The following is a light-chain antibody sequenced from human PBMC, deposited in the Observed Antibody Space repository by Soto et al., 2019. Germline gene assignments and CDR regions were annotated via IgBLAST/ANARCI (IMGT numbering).Light chain of an antibody. CDR3: QQYESSPLT. V-gene: IGKV3-20*01. Sequence: EIVLTQSPDTLSLSPGERATLSCRASQSVSSSFLAWYQQKPGQAPRLLIYRASGRATGIPDRFTGSGSGTDFTLTISRLEPEDFAVYYCQQYESSPLTFGGGTKVEIK. J-gene: IGKJ4*01. CDR2: RAS. CDR1: QSVSSSF.